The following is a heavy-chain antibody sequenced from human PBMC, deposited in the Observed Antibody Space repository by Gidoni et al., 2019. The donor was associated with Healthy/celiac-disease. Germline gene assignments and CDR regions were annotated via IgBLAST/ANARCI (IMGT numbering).Heavy chain of an antibody. J-gene: IGHJ3*02. CDR2: ISYDGSNK. CDR1: GFTFSSYG. Sequence: QVQLEESGGGVVQPGRSLRLSCAASGFTFSSYGMHWVRQAPGKGLEWVAVISYDGSNKYYADSVKGRFTISRDNSKNTLYLQMNSLRAEDTAVYYCAKLHIVVVTAHDAFDIWGQGTMVTVSS. CDR3: AKLHIVVVTAHDAFDI. V-gene: IGHV3-30*18. D-gene: IGHD2-21*02.